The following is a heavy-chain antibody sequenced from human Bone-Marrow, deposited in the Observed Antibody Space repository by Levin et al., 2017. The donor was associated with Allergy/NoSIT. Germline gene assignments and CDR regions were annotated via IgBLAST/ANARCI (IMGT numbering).Heavy chain of an antibody. CDR2: IYFSGHT. CDR3: ARDVLGCSSSDCPPFPEYYYGMDV. Sequence: SETLSLSCTVFGGSITSSSYYWGWVRQPPGKGLEWVGTIYFSGHTYYNPSLRSRVRLSLDTSKNQFSLRLTSVTAADTAIYYCARDVLGCSSSDCPPFPEYYYGMDVWGQGTTVTVSS. J-gene: IGHJ6*02. CDR1: GGSITSSSYY. D-gene: IGHD2-2*01. V-gene: IGHV4-39*07.